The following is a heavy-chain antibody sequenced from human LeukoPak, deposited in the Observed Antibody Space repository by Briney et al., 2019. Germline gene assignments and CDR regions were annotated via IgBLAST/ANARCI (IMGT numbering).Heavy chain of an antibody. CDR1: GGSISSSSYY. CDR2: VYYSGTT. D-gene: IGHD5-12*01. CDR3: ARRLIAATIDY. V-gene: IGHV4-39*01. J-gene: IGHJ4*02. Sequence: PSETLSLTCTVFGGSISSSSYYWAWIRQPPGKGLEWIGSVYYSGTTFYNPSLKSRLTISVDTSNNQFSLKLSSVTAADTSLYYCARRLIAATIDYRGQGTLVTVSS.